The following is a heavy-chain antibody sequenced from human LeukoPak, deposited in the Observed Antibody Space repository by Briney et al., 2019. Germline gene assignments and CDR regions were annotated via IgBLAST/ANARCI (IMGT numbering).Heavy chain of an antibody. V-gene: IGHV3-7*03. Sequence: GGSLRLYCAASGFTFGDTWMNWVRQVPGQGLEWVANIKQDGSEKFYVASVKGRFTISRDNGKSSLYLQMNSLRAEDTALYYCATSYDMGWLIGYWGQGTLVTVSS. CDR1: GFTFGDTW. CDR2: IKQDGSEK. D-gene: IGHD3/OR15-3a*01. CDR3: ATSYDMGWLIGY. J-gene: IGHJ4*02.